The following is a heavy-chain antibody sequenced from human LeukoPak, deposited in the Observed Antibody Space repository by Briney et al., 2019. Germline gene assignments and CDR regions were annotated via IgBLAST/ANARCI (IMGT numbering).Heavy chain of an antibody. CDR1: GFTFSSYW. CDR2: ITGDGSGI. V-gene: IGHV3-74*01. D-gene: IGHD1-26*01. CDR3: ASGRLVGAPDY. J-gene: IGHJ4*02. Sequence: GGSLRLSCAASGFTFSSYWMHWVRQPPGKGLVWVSRITGDGSGIGYADSVKGRFSTSRDNAKNTLYLQMNSLRAEDTAVYYCASGRLVGAPDYWGQGTLVTVSS.